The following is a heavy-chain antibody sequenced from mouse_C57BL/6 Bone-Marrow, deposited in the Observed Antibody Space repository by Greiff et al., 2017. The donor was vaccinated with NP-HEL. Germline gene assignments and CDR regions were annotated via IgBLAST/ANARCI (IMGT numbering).Heavy chain of an antibody. CDR3: ARRGVITTRYFDY. Sequence: QVQLQQPGAELVKPGASVKMSCKASGYTFPSYWITWVKQRPGQGLEWIGDIYPGSGSTNYNEKFKSKATLTVVTSSSTAYMQLSSLTSEDSAVYYCARRGVITTRYFDYWGQGTTLTVSS. D-gene: IGHD1-1*01. CDR2: IYPGSGST. J-gene: IGHJ2*01. V-gene: IGHV1-55*01. CDR1: GYTFPSYW.